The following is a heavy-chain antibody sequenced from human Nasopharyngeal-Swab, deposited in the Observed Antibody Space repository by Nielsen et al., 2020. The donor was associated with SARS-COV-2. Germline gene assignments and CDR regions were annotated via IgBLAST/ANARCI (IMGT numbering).Heavy chain of an antibody. J-gene: IGHJ6*02. V-gene: IGHV3-21*01. CDR3: ARGCVLTGPSCYYYGMDV. CDR2: ISSSSSYI. D-gene: IGHD3-9*01. Sequence: GESLKISCAASGFTFSSYNMNWVRQAPGKGREWVSSISSSSSYIYYADSVKGRFTISRDNAKNSLYLQMNSLRAEDTAVYYCARGCVLTGPSCYYYGMDVWGQGTTVTVSS. CDR1: GFTFSSYN.